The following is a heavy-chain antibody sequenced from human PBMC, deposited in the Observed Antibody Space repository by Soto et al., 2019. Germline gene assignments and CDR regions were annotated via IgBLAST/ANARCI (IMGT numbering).Heavy chain of an antibody. V-gene: IGHV1-69*02. CDR1: GGTFSSYT. J-gene: IGHJ4*02. D-gene: IGHD5-18*01. CDR2: IIPILGIA. Sequence: QVQLVQSGAEVKKPGSSVKVSCKASGGTFSSYTISWVRQAPGQGLEWMGRIIPILGIANYAQKFQGRVKNSDDQTPKQTLNAVKRLGFEVQGGDYCGRGEGGFSYGNYLDLGGQGTLVTVSS. CDR3: GRGEGGFSYGNYLDL.